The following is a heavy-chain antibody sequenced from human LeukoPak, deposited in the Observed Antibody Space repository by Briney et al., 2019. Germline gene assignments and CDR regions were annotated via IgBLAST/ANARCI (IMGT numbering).Heavy chain of an antibody. CDR1: GYTFTSYY. CDR2: ISPSGGST. D-gene: IGHD2-2*01. CDR3: AVVPAAMGDWFDP. Sequence: ASVKVSCKASGYTFTSYYMHWVRQAPGQGLEWMGIISPSGGSTSYAQKFQGRVTMTRDTSTSTVYMELSSLRSEDTAVYYCAVVPAAMGDWFDPWGQGTLVTVSS. J-gene: IGHJ5*02. V-gene: IGHV1-46*01.